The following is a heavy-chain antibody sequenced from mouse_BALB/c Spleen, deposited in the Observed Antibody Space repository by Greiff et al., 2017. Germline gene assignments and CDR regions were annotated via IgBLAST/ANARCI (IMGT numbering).Heavy chain of an antibody. Sequence: EVQLVESGGGLVQPGGSRKLSCAASGFTFSSFGMHWVRQAPEKGLEWVAYISSGSSTIYYADTVKGRFTISRDNPNNTLFLQMTSLRSEDTAMYYCARGGLMIKGAMDYWGQGTSVTVSS. CDR3: ARGGLMIKGAMDY. D-gene: IGHD2-4*01. CDR2: ISSGSSTI. V-gene: IGHV5-17*02. CDR1: GFTFSSFG. J-gene: IGHJ4*01.